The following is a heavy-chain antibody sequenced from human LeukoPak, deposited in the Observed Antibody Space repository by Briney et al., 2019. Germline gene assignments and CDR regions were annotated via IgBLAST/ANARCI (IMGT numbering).Heavy chain of an antibody. V-gene: IGHV3-23*01. Sequence: GGSLRLSCAASGFTFSSYAMSWVRQAPGKGLEWVSAISTGGGTTYYADSVKGRFTISRDNSKNTLYLQLNILRADDTAVYYCARGYCSGGSCSTYGMDVWGQGTTVTVSS. CDR1: GFTFSSYA. D-gene: IGHD2-15*01. CDR3: ARGYCSGGSCSTYGMDV. J-gene: IGHJ6*02. CDR2: ISTGGGTT.